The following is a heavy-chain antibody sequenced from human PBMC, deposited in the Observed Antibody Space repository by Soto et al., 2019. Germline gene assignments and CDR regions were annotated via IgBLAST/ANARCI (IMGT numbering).Heavy chain of an antibody. CDR1: GYTLTELS. J-gene: IGHJ4*02. D-gene: IGHD3-10*01. CDR2: FDPEDGET. V-gene: IGHV1-24*01. CDR3: ATSGSMLNYYGSGSYYGYKYYFDY. Sequence: ASVKVSCKVSGYTLTELSMHWVRQAPGKGLEWMGGFDPEDGETIYAQKFQGRVTMTEDTSTDTAYMELSSLRSEDTAVYYCATSGSMLNYYGSGSYYGYKYYFDYWGQVTLLTVSS.